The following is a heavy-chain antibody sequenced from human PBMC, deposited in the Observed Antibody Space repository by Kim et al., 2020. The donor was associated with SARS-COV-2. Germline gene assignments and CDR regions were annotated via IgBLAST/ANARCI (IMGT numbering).Heavy chain of an antibody. CDR1: GGTFSSYA. Sequence: SVKVSCKASGGTFSSYAISWVRQAPGQGLEWMGGIIPIFGTANYAQKFQGRVTITADESTSTAYMELSSLRSEDTAVYYCARSIAALFMPFDLDYWGQGTLVTVSS. CDR3: ARSIAALFMPFDLDY. CDR2: IIPIFGTA. J-gene: IGHJ4*02. V-gene: IGHV1-69*13. D-gene: IGHD6-6*01.